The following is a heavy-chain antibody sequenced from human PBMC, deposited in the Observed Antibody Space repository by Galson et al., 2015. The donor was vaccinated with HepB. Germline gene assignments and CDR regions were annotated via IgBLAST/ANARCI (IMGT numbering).Heavy chain of an antibody. CDR1: GGSIKSHY. CDR2: VYYSGTT. J-gene: IGHJ6*02. V-gene: IGHV4-59*11. Sequence: SETLSLTCTVSGGSIKSHYWSWVRQSPGKGLEWIGYVYYSGTTKYNPSLKSRVTLLADTSKNQVSLRLSSVTAADTAVYYCAAALGFWSGSYYHYYYGMDVWGQGTTVIVSS. D-gene: IGHD3-3*01. CDR3: AAALGFWSGSYYHYYYGMDV.